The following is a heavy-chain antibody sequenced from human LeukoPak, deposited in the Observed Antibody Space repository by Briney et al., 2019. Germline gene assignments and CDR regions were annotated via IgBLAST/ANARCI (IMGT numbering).Heavy chain of an antibody. J-gene: IGHJ5*02. Sequence: PSETLSPTCTVSGGSISSYYWSWIRQPPGKGLEWIGYIYYSGSTNYNPSLKSRVTIPVDTSKNQFYLKLSSVTAADTAVYYCARDVRARTYSGYENWFDPWGQGTLVTVSS. V-gene: IGHV4-59*01. CDR3: ARDVRARTYSGYENWFDP. D-gene: IGHD5-12*01. CDR2: IYYSGST. CDR1: GGSISSYY.